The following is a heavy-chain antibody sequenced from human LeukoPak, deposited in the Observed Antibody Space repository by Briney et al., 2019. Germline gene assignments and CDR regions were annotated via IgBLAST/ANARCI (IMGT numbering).Heavy chain of an antibody. Sequence: ASVKVSCKVSGYTFTDYYMHWVQQAPGQGLEWMGLVDPEDGETIYAEKSQGRVTITADTSTDTAYMELSSLRSEDTAVYYCATWGPTVDYFDYWGQGTLVTVSS. V-gene: IGHV1-69-2*01. CDR1: GYTFTDYY. CDR2: VDPEDGET. CDR3: ATWGPTVDYFDY. D-gene: IGHD4-11*01. J-gene: IGHJ4*02.